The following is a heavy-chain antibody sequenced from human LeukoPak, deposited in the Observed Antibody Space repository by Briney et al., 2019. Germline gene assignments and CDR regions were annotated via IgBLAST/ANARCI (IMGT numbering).Heavy chain of an antibody. V-gene: IGHV3-23*01. CDR3: AKDQVYAITMVRGVDYYFDY. J-gene: IGHJ4*02. CDR2: ISGSGATT. CDR1: GFSFSSYA. Sequence: GGSLRLSCAASGFSFSSYAMSWVRQAPGKGLEWVSSISGSGATTDYGDSVKGRFTISRDNSRNTLYLQMNSLRAEDTAVYYCAKDQVYAITMVRGVDYYFDYWGQGTLVTVSS. D-gene: IGHD3-10*01.